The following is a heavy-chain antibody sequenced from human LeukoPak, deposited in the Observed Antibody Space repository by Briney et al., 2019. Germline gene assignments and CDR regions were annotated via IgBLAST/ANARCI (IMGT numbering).Heavy chain of an antibody. J-gene: IGHJ3*02. D-gene: IGHD3-22*01. CDR3: SVWVYDSSGYQGPKKDAFDI. Sequence: GGSLRLSCTASGFTFGDYAMSWVRQAPGKGLEWVGFIRSKAYGGTTEYAASVKGRFTISRDDSKSIAYLQMNSLKTEDTAVYYCSVWVYDSSGYQGPKKDAFDIWGQGTMVTVSS. CDR1: GFTFGDYA. V-gene: IGHV3-49*04. CDR2: IRSKAYGGTT.